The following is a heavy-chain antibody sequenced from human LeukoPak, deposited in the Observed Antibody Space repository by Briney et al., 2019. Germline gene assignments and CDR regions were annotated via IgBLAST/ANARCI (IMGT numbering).Heavy chain of an antibody. V-gene: IGHV3-21*01. Sequence: GGSLRLSCTASGFTFNYYPLNWVRQPPGKGLEWVSSISASSNYIKYADSVKGRFTISRDNAKNSVYLQMNRLRAEDTAVYYCTRDVGTYFSGSGNYQNGGFWGPGTLVTVSS. CDR3: TRDVGTYFSGSGNYQNGGF. CDR2: ISASSNYI. D-gene: IGHD3-16*02. J-gene: IGHJ4*02. CDR1: GFTFNYYP.